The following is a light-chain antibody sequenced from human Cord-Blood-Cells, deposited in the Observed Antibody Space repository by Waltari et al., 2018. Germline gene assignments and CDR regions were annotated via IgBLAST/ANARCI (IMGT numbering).Light chain of an antibody. CDR3: SSYTSSSTGVV. Sequence: QSALTQPASVSGSPGQSITIPCTGNSSDVGGYNYVPWYQQHPGKAPKLMIYEVSNRPSGVSNRFSGSKSGNTASLTISGLQAEDEADYYCSSYTSSSTGVVFGGGTKLTVL. J-gene: IGLJ2*01. CDR1: SSDVGGYNY. V-gene: IGLV2-14*01. CDR2: EVS.